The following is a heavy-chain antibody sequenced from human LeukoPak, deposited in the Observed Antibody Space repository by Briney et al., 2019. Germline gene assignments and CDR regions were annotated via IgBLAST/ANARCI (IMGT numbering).Heavy chain of an antibody. V-gene: IGHV4-59*01. CDR1: GGSISSYY. CDR3: ARSLRIKRLGWYFDL. Sequence: SETLSLTCTVSGGSISSYYWSWTRQPPGKGLEWIGYIYYSGSTNYNPSLKGRVTISVDTSKNQFSLKLSSVTAADTAVYYCARSLRIKRLGWYFDLWGRGTLVTVSS. CDR2: IYYSGST. J-gene: IGHJ2*01. D-gene: IGHD3-16*01.